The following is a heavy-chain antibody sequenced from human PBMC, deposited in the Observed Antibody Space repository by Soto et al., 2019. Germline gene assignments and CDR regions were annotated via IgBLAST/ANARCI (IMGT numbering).Heavy chain of an antibody. J-gene: IGHJ5*02. CDR3: ARRYKSAGWLEP. V-gene: IGHV1-3*01. CDR1: GYSFATYP. Sequence: QVQLVQSGAEVKKPGTSVKVSCKASGYSFATYPIHWVRQAPGQGLEWMGWINPATGNTEYSDKFQDRVTFTRDTSATTAYMELRGLRSEDTAVYYCARRYKSAGWLEPWGQGTLVTVSS. D-gene: IGHD1-1*01. CDR2: INPATGNT.